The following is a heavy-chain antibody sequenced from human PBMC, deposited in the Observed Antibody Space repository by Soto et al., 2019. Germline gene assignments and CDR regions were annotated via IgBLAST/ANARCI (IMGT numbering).Heavy chain of an antibody. CDR2: INHRGNT. Sequence: SETLSLTCSVSGDSIDRDSYYWGWIRQAPGKGLEWIGSINHRGNTNYNPSLKTRVTISLDKSKSQFSLKLNSVTAADTAVYYCGRGGYCSSTSCYRVLNYYYYMDVWGKGTTVTVSS. CDR3: GRGGYCSSTSCYRVLNYYYYMDV. V-gene: IGHV4-39*01. D-gene: IGHD2-2*01. J-gene: IGHJ6*03. CDR1: GDSIDRDSYY.